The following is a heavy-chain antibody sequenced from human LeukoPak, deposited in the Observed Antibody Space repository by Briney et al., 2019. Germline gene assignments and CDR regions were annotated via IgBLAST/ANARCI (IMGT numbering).Heavy chain of an antibody. D-gene: IGHD2-8*01. V-gene: IGHV1-18*01. CDR2: ISAYNGNT. Sequence: ASVKVSCKASGGTFSSYAISWVRQAPGQGLEWMGWISAYNGNTNYAQKLQGRVTMTTDTSTSTAYMELRSLRSDDTAVYYCARDLQYEFYFDYWGQGTLVTVSS. CDR1: GGTFSSYA. CDR3: ARDLQYEFYFDY. J-gene: IGHJ4*02.